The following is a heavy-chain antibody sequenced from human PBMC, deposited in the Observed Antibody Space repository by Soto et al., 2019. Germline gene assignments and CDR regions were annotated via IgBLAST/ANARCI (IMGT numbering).Heavy chain of an antibody. CDR2: ISAYNGNT. Sequence: GASVKVSCKASGYTCTSYGISWVRQAPGQGLEWMGWISAYNGNTNYAQKLQGRVTMTTDTSTSTAYMELRSLRSDDTAVYYCARAVVVVPAAVNWFDPWGQGTLVTVSS. J-gene: IGHJ5*02. D-gene: IGHD2-2*01. CDR3: ARAVVVVPAAVNWFDP. V-gene: IGHV1-18*01. CDR1: GYTCTSYG.